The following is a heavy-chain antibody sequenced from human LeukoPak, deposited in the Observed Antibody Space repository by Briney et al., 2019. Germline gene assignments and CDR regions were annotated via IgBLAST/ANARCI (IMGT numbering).Heavy chain of an antibody. D-gene: IGHD1-26*01. CDR1: GGSVSSGSHY. J-gene: IGHJ4*02. Sequence: SETLSLTCTVSGGSVSSGSHYWSWIRQPPGKGLEWIGYIFYSGNTNYNPSLRSRVTISLDTSKNQFSLKLSSVTAADTAVYYCAMRIVGAAYFDYWGQGTLVTVSS. CDR3: AMRIVGAAYFDY. CDR2: IFYSGNT. V-gene: IGHV4-61*01.